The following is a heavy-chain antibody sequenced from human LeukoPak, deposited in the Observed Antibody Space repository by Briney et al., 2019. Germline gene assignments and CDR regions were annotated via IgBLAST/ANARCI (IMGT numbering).Heavy chain of an antibody. V-gene: IGHV3-21*01. CDR2: ISSRSSDI. D-gene: IGHD6-19*01. CDR1: GFTLSNYN. Sequence: GGSLRLSCAASGFTLSNYNMNWVRQAPGEGLEWVSSISSRSSDIYYADSVKGRFIISRDDAKNSLYLQMNSLRAEDTAVYYCARSSGWYGWGQGTLVTVSS. J-gene: IGHJ4*02. CDR3: ARSSGWYG.